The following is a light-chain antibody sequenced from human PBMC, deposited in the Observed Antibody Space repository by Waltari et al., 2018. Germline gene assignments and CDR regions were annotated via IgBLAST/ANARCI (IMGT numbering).Light chain of an antibody. CDR1: QGVSKY. J-gene: IGKJ1*01. CDR2: GAS. CDR3: QKYGTLPAT. Sequence: EIVLTQSPGTLSLSPWERATLPCRARQGVSKYLAWYQQKPGQAPRLLIYGASTRATGIPDRFSATGWGTDFSLSISRLEPEDFAVYYCQKYGTLPATFGQGTKVQIK. V-gene: IGKV3-20*01.